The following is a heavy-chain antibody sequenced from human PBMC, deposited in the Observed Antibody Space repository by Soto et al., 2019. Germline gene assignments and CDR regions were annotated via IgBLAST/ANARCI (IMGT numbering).Heavy chain of an antibody. Sequence: QVQLVQSGAEVKKPGSSVKVSCKASGGTFSSYAISWVRQAPGQGLEWMGGIIPIFGTANYAQKFQGRVTITADESTSTAYMEMSSLRSEDTAVYYCAAKAQGAYYDSRGYPRYWGQGTLVTVSS. CDR3: AAKAQGAYYDSRGYPRY. CDR2: IIPIFGTA. CDR1: GGTFSSYA. D-gene: IGHD3-22*01. V-gene: IGHV1-69*01. J-gene: IGHJ4*02.